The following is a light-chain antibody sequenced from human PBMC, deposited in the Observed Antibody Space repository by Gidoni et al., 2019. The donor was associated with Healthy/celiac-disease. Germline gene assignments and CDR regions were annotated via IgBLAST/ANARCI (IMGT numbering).Light chain of an antibody. CDR1: SSNIGSNT. Sequence: QSVLTQPPSASGTPGQRVTISCSGSSSNIGSNTVTCYQQLPGTAPKLLIYSNNQRPSGVPDRFSGSKSGTSASLAISGLQSEDEADYYCAAWDDSLKSVVFGGGTKLTVL. CDR2: SNN. CDR3: AAWDDSLKSVV. V-gene: IGLV1-44*01. J-gene: IGLJ2*01.